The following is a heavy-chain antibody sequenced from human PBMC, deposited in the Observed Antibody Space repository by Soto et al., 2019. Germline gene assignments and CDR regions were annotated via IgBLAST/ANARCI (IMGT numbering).Heavy chain of an antibody. V-gene: IGHV4-59*01. CDR1: GGSISSYY. CDR2: IYYSGST. J-gene: IGHJ5*02. CDR3: ARFRSGRGYGYYRGKENWFDP. Sequence: PSETLSLTCTVSGGSISSYYWSWIRQPPGKGLEWIGYIYYSGSTNYNPSLKSRVTISVDTSKNQFSLKLSSVTAADTAVYYCARFRSGRGYGYYRGKENWFDPWGQGTLVTVSS. D-gene: IGHD4-17*01.